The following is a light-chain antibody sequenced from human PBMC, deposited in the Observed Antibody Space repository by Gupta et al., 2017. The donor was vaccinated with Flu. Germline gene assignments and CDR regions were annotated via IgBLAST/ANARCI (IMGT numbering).Light chain of an antibody. J-gene: IGLJ1*01. Sequence: VTISCSGSSSNSGSNSVYWFQQLPGTAPKPLMYRNNQRPSGVPDRFSGSKSGTSASLAISGLRSEDEADYYCAAWDDSLGGCYVFGTGTKVTGL. CDR2: RNN. CDR3: AAWDDSLGGCYV. V-gene: IGLV1-47*01. CDR1: SSNSGSNS.